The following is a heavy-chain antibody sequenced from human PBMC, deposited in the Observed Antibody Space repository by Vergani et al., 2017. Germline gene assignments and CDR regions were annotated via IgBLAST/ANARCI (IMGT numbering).Heavy chain of an antibody. CDR2: ISYDGSNK. D-gene: IGHD3-10*01. V-gene: IGHV3-30-3*01. CDR1: GFTFSSYA. J-gene: IGHJ6*04. Sequence: QVQLVESGGGVVQPGRSLRLSCAAPGFTFSSYAMHWVRQAPGKGLEWVAVISYDGSNKYYADSVKGRFTISRDNSKNTLYLQMNSLRAEDTAVYYCATYYYGSGSESFQGVWGKGTTVTVSS. CDR3: ATYYYGSGSESFQGV.